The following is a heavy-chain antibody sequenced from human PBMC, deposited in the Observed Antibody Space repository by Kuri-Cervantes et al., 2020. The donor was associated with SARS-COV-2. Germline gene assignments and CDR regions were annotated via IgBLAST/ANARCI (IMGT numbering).Heavy chain of an antibody. CDR2: IWYDGSNK. CDR1: EFTFSSYA. J-gene: IGHJ4*02. Sequence: GGSLRLSCAVSEFTFSSYAMHWVRQAPGKGLEWVAVIWYDGSNKYYADSVKGRFTISRDTSKNTLYLQMNSLRAEDTAVYYCAKLQPFHSGYDDYWGQGTLVTVSS. CDR3: AKLQPFHSGYDDY. V-gene: IGHV3-33*06. D-gene: IGHD3-22*01.